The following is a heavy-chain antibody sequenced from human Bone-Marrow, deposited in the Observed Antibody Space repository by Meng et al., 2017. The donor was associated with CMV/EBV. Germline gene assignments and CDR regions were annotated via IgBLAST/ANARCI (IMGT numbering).Heavy chain of an antibody. J-gene: IGHJ4*02. D-gene: IGHD1-26*01. CDR2: INSDGSST. CDR1: GFTFSGYW. Sequence: GDSLKISCAASGFTFSGYWMHCVRQAPGKGLVWVSRINSDGSSTSYADSVKGRFTISRDNAKKTLYLPMNSLRADDTAVYYCARVDPGFSGGATVFWGQGTLVTVSS. CDR3: ARVDPGFSGGATVF. V-gene: IGHV3-74*01.